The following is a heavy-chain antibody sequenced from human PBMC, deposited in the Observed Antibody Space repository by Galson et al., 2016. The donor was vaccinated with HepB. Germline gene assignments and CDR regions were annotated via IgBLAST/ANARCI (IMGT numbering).Heavy chain of an antibody. D-gene: IGHD2-2*01. CDR2: IYYNGST. V-gene: IGHV4-59*01. Sequence: SETLSLTCTVSGASISRYFWSWIRQPPGKGLVWVANIYYNGSTNYNPSLKSRVTISVDTSNNQFSLKLGSVTAAATAVYYCARERPYCSSTSCYGAWFDPWRQGTLVTVSS. CDR1: GASISRYF. CDR3: ARERPYCSSTSCYGAWFDP. J-gene: IGHJ5*02.